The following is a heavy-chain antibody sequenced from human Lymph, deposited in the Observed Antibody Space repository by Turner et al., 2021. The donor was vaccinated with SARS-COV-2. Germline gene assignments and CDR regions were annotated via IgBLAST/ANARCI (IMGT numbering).Heavy chain of an antibody. V-gene: IGHV3-53*02. J-gene: IGHJ3*02. Sequence: EVQVVVTGGGLIQPGGSLRLSCAAAGLTVRINYMSWVRQAPRKGLEWVSVIYIGGTTYYADSVKGRFTISRDNSKNTLYLQMNSLRAEDTAVYCCARDLGPLAFDIWGQGTMVTVSS. CDR1: GLTVRINY. CDR2: IYIGGTT. CDR3: ARDLGPLAFDI.